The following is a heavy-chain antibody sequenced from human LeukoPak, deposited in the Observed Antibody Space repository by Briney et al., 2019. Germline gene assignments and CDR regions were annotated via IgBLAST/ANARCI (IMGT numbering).Heavy chain of an antibody. V-gene: IGHV4-59*12. J-gene: IGHJ6*02. CDR3: ARAGYCSSTSCCMDV. D-gene: IGHD2-2*01. Sequence: SETLSLTCTVSGDSISTYYWSWIRQPPGKGLEWIGYIYYSGSTNYSPSLKSRVTISVDTSKNQFSLKLSSVTAADTAVYYCARAGYCSSTSCCMDVWGQGTTVTVSS. CDR1: GDSISTYY. CDR2: IYYSGST.